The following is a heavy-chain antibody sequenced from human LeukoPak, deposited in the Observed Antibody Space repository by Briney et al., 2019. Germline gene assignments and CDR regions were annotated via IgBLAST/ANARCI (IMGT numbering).Heavy chain of an antibody. CDR1: GFTCSYAW. Sequence: GGSLRLSCEASGFTCSYAWMSWVRQAPGKGLEWFCRIKSKTDGGTIDYSGLVKGRFTISRDDSKHTLYLQMKRLKTEDTAVYYCTTDWLPDYDFWSGYYQKYYFDYWGQGTLVTVSS. CDR2: IKSKTDGGTI. CDR3: TTDWLPDYDFWSGYYQKYYFDY. D-gene: IGHD3-3*01. J-gene: IGHJ4*02. V-gene: IGHV3-15*01.